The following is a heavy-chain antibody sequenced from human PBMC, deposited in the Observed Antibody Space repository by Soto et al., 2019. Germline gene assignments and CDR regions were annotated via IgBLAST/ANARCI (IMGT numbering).Heavy chain of an antibody. Sequence: GGSLRLSCAASGFTFSSYAMHWVRQAPGKGLEWVAVISYDGSNKYYADSVKGRFTISRDNSKNTLYLQMNSLRAEDTAVYYCARGSHVDYWGQGTLVTVSS. CDR1: GFTFSSYA. D-gene: IGHD6-19*01. CDR2: ISYDGSNK. J-gene: IGHJ4*02. V-gene: IGHV3-30-3*01. CDR3: ARGSHVDY.